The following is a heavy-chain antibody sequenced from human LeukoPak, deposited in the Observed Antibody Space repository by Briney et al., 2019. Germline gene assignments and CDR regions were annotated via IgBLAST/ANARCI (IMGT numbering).Heavy chain of an antibody. CDR3: ARDRGGWYYFDY. CDR1: GYTFTGYY. V-gene: IGHV1-46*01. J-gene: IGHJ4*02. D-gene: IGHD6-19*01. Sequence: ASVKVSCKASGYTFTGYYMHWVRQAPGQGLEWMGIINPSGGSTSYAQKFQGRVTMTKDMSTSTVYMELSSLRSEDTAVYYCARDRGGWYYFDYWGQGTLVTVSS. CDR2: INPSGGST.